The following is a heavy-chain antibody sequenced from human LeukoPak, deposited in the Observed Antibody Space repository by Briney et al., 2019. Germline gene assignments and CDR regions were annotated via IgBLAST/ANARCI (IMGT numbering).Heavy chain of an antibody. CDR1: GFTFSSYA. V-gene: IGHV3-23*01. CDR3: AKDLTDYYDSSGYNY. D-gene: IGHD3-22*01. CDR2: ISGSGGST. Sequence: GGSLRLSCAASGFTFSSYAMSWVRQAPGKGLEWVSTISGSGGSTYYADSVKGRFTISRDNSKNTLYLQMNSLRAEDTAVYYCAKDLTDYYDSSGYNYWGQGTLVTVSS. J-gene: IGHJ4*02.